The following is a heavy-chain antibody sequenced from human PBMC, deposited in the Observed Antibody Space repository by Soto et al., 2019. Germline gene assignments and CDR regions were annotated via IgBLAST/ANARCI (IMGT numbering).Heavy chain of an antibody. J-gene: IGHJ4*02. CDR3: AREMMDSSSPDEYYFDY. V-gene: IGHV3-9*01. D-gene: IGHD6-6*01. CDR1: GFTFDDFA. Sequence: PGGSLRLSCAASGFTFDDFAIHWVRQVPGKGLEWVSGIGWDSGTKAYADSVKGRFAISRDNAKNSLNLQMNSLRVEDTAVYYCAREMMDSSSPDEYYFDYWGQGTLVTVSS. CDR2: IGWDSGTK.